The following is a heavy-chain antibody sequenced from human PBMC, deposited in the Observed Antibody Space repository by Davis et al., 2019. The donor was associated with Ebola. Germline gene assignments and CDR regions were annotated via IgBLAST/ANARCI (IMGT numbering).Heavy chain of an antibody. J-gene: IGHJ4*02. D-gene: IGHD3-3*01. Sequence: GESLKISCTASGFTFSTSSLSWVRQAPGKGLERVSVISGSGGTTYYADSVKGRFTVSRDNSKNTLYLEMNSLRSEDTAVYYCAKFYYDFWSGYDYWGQGTLVSVSS. CDR2: ISGSGGTT. CDR3: AKFYYDFWSGYDY. V-gene: IGHV3-23*01. CDR1: GFTFSTSS.